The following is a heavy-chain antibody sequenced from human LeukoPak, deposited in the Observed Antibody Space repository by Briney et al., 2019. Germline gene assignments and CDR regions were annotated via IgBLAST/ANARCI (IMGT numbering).Heavy chain of an antibody. D-gene: IGHD2-15*01. CDR2: INPNSGGT. CDR1: GYTFTGYY. CDR3: ASSWQGASPSKTYYYYYMDV. Sequence: ASVKVSCKASGYTFTGYYMHWVRQAPGHGLEWMGCINPNSGGTNYAQKFQGRVTMTRDTSISTAYMELSRLRSDDTAVYYCASSWQGASPSKTYYYYYMDVWGKGTTVTISS. V-gene: IGHV1-2*02. J-gene: IGHJ6*03.